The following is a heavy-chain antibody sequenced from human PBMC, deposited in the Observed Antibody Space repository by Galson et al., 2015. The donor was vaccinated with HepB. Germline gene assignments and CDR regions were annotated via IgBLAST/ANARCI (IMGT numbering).Heavy chain of an antibody. CDR1: GFTFSSDA. CDR2: ISGSGGTK. J-gene: IGHJ4*02. D-gene: IGHD3-3*01. CDR3: AKIPLRFLEWYPVLVDY. Sequence: SLRLSCAASGFTFSSDAMSWVRQAPGKGLEWVSGISGSGGTKYYADSVEGRFTISRDNSKNTLYLQMNSLRVEDTAVYYCAKIPLRFLEWYPVLVDYWGQGTLVTVSS. V-gene: IGHV3-23*01.